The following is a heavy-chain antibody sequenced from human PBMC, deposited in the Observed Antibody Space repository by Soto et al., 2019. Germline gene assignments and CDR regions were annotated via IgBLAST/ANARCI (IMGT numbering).Heavy chain of an antibody. D-gene: IGHD3-10*01. CDR2: ISAYNGNT. V-gene: IGHV1-18*01. CDR1: GYTFTSYG. CDR3: ARVDFYGSGINNWFDP. J-gene: IGHJ5*02. Sequence: ASVKVSCKASGYTFTSYGISWVRQAPGQGLEWMGWISAYNGNTNYAQKLQGRVTMTTDTSTSTAYMELRSLRSDDTAVYYCARVDFYGSGINNWFDPWGQGTLVTVSS.